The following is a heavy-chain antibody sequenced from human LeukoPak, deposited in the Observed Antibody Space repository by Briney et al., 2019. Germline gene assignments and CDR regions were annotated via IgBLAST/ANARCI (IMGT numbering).Heavy chain of an antibody. J-gene: IGHJ4*02. CDR1: GYTFSSYD. D-gene: IGHD1-26*01. CDR2: MNPNSGNT. V-gene: IGHV1-8*01. Sequence: ASVKVSCKASGYTFSSYDINWVRQATGQGLEWMGWMNPNSGNTGYAQKFQGRVTMTRNTSISTAYMELSSLRSDDTAVYYCVRGKARWEPKASYFDYWGQGSLVTVSS. CDR3: VRGKARWEPKASYFDY.